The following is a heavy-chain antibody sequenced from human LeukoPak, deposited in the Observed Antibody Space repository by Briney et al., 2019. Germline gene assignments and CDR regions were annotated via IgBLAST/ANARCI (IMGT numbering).Heavy chain of an antibody. CDR2: IYPGDSDT. Sequence: GESLKISCKGSGYIFTSYWINWVRQMPGKGLEWMGFIYPGDSDTRYSPSFQGQVTISADKSISTAYLQWSSLKASDTAMYYCARLLSLTGTGNNWFDPWGQGTLVTVSS. CDR1: GYIFTSYW. D-gene: IGHD1-7*01. V-gene: IGHV5-51*01. J-gene: IGHJ5*02. CDR3: ARLLSLTGTGNNWFDP.